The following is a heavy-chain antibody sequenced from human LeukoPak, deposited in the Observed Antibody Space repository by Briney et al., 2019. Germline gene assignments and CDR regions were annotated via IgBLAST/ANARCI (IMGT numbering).Heavy chain of an antibody. V-gene: IGHV3-11*01. CDR1: GFTFSDYY. Sequence: SGGSLRLSCAASGFTFSDYYMSWIRQAPGKGLEWVSYISSSGSTIYYADSVKGRFTISRDNAKNSLYLQMNSLRAEDTAVYYCARDLSSGYNDRNYYYGMDVWGQGTTVTVSS. J-gene: IGHJ6*02. D-gene: IGHD3-22*01. CDR3: ARDLSSGYNDRNYYYGMDV. CDR2: ISSSGSTI.